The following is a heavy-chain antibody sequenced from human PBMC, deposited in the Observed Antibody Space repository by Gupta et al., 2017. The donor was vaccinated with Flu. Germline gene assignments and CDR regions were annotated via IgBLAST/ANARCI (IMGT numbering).Heavy chain of an antibody. CDR3: ARGFWNGYYIGYFDS. CDR1: GFTFPSSD. V-gene: IGHV3-48*03. J-gene: IGHJ4*02. D-gene: IGHD3-3*01. Sequence: EVQLVESGGGAVQPGGSLRLSCAASGFTFPSSDMNWVRQAPGKGLEWGAFISSGGTFIHYADSARGRFTVSRDNAEHSLNLQMNSLRAEDTAIYYCARGFWNGYYIGYFDSWGQGTLVSVSS. CDR2: ISSGGTFI.